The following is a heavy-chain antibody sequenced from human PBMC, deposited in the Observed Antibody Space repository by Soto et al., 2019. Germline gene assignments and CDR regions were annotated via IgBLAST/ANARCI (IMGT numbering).Heavy chain of an antibody. D-gene: IGHD3-3*01. J-gene: IGHJ4*02. CDR1: GFTFSHYA. CDR2: TTNTGADR. Sequence: GSLRLSFAASGFTFSHYARSWVRQAPGEGLDWVSTTTNTGADRIHADSVKGRFIISRDNSKNTLFLQMNNLRVEDTAIYYCVKASGERYPWSPVFDSWGPGTRLPVSS. CDR3: VKASGERYPWSPVFDS. V-gene: IGHV3-23*01.